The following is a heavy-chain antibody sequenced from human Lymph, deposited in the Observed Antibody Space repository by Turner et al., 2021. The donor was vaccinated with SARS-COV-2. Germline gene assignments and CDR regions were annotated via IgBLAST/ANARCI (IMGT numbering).Heavy chain of an antibody. CDR1: GGTFSSYA. J-gene: IGHJ3*02. V-gene: IGHV1-69*01. D-gene: IGHD6-19*01. CDR2: IIPIFGTG. CDR3: ARDTAVAGTLGAFDI. Sequence: QVQLVQSGAEVKKPGSSLKVSCKASGGTFSSYAISWVRQAPGPGLEWMVGIIPIFGTGNYAQKFQGRVTITAEESTSTAYMELSSLRSEDTAVYYCARDTAVAGTLGAFDIWGQGTMVTVSS.